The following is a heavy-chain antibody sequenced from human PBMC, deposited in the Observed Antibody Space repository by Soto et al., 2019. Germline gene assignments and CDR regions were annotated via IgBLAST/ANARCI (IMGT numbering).Heavy chain of an antibody. D-gene: IGHD2-21*01. CDR2: IFPGDSDT. V-gene: IGHV5-51*01. CDR1: GYSFTRKW. J-gene: IGHJ4*02. CDR3: GRLDERPTVIDY. Sequence: PGESLKISCQGSGYSFTRKWIGWVRQMPGEALEWMGIIFPGDSDTRYNPSFQGQVIISADKSISTAYLQWSGLRASDTALYFGGRLDERPTVIDYWGQGTLVTVSS.